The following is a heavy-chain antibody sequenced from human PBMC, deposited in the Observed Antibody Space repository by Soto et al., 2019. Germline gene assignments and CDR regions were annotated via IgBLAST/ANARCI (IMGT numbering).Heavy chain of an antibody. D-gene: IGHD3-22*01. J-gene: IGHJ3*02. CDR1: GGSISSGGYY. V-gene: IGHV4-31*03. CDR2: IYYSGST. CDR3: ARVAADYYDSSGLAFI. Sequence: TLSLPCTVSGGSISSGGYYWSFIRQHPGKCLEWIGYIYYSGSTYYNPSLKSRVTISVDTSKNQFSLKLSSVTAADTAVYYCARVAADYYDSSGLAFIWGQGTMVTVSS.